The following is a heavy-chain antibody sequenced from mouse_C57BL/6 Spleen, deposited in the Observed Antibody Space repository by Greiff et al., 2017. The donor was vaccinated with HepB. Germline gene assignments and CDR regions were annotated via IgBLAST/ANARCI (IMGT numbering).Heavy chain of an antibody. CDR2: IYPGDGDT. CDR3: ARSSLITTVVADY. J-gene: IGHJ2*01. V-gene: IGHV1-82*01. D-gene: IGHD1-1*01. CDR1: GYAFSSSW. Sequence: VKLLESGPELVKPGASVKISCKASGYAFSSSWMNWVKQRPGKGLEWIGRIYPGDGDTNYNGKFKGKATLTADKSSSTAYMQLSSLTSEDSAVYFCARSSLITTVVADYWGQGTTLTVSS.